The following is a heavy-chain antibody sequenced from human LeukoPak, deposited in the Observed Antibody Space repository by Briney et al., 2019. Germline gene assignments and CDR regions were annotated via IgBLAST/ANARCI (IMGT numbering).Heavy chain of an antibody. CDR3: ARVPHYGFWSGYSPEY. D-gene: IGHD3-3*01. V-gene: IGHV3-48*02. J-gene: IGHJ4*02. Sequence: GGSLRLSCVTSGFTFSSFNMNWVRQAPGKGLEWVSYISSSSSIMSYADSVKGRFTISRDNAKNSLYLQMHSLRDEDTAVYYCARVPHYGFWSGYSPEYWGQGTPVTVSS. CDR2: ISSSSSIM. CDR1: GFTFSSFN.